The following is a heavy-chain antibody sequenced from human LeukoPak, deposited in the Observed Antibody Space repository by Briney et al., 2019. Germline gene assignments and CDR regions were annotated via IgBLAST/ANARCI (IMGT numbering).Heavy chain of an antibody. D-gene: IGHD1-26*01. J-gene: IGHJ6*03. CDR3: ARLPEYYYMDV. CDR2: IYYSGST. Sequence: GSLRLSCTASGFTFTTAWMSWVRQAPGKGLEWIGYIYYSGSTNYNPSLKSRVTISVDTSKNQFSLKLSSVTAADTAVYYCARLPEYYYMDVWGKGTTVTVSS. CDR1: GFTFTTAW. V-gene: IGHV4-59*01.